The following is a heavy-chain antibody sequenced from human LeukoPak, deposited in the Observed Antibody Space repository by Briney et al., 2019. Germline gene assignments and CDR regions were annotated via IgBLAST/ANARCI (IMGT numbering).Heavy chain of an antibody. D-gene: IGHD3-10*01. CDR2: IYYSGST. J-gene: IGHJ6*03. V-gene: IGHV4-59*01. Sequence: PSETLSLTCTVSGGSISSYYWSWIRQPPGKGLEWIGYIYYSGSTNYNPSLKSRVTISVDTSKNQFSLKLSSVTAADTAAYYCARGGGFGEGPKYYYYYMDVWGKGTTVTISS. CDR1: GGSISSYY. CDR3: ARGGGFGEGPKYYYYYMDV.